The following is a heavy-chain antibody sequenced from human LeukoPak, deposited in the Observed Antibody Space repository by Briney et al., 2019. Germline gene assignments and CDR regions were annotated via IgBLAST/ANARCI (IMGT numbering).Heavy chain of an antibody. V-gene: IGHV3-21*01. CDR2: VSSSSSYI. CDR1: GFTFSSYS. J-gene: IGHJ6*04. D-gene: IGHD2-2*02. CDR3: ARDEYCSSTSCYTISGYYYYGMDV. Sequence: GGSLRLSCAASGFTFSSYSMNWVRQAPGKGLEWVSSVSSSSSYICYADSVKGRFTISRDNAKNSLYLQMNSLRAEDTAVYYCARDEYCSSTSCYTISGYYYYGMDVWGKGTTVTVSS.